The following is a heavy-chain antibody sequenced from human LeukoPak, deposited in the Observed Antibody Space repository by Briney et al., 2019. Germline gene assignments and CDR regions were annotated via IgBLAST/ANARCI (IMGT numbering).Heavy chain of an antibody. Sequence: ASVKVSCKASGYTFTGYYMHWVRQAPGQGLEWMGRINPNSGGTNYAQKFQGRVTMTRDTSISTAYMELSRLRSDDMAVYYCARGALYCSGGSCYSRVNYWYFDLWGRGTLVTVSS. CDR2: INPNSGGT. J-gene: IGHJ2*01. V-gene: IGHV1-2*06. D-gene: IGHD2-15*01. CDR1: GYTFTGYY. CDR3: ARGALYCSGGSCYSRVNYWYFDL.